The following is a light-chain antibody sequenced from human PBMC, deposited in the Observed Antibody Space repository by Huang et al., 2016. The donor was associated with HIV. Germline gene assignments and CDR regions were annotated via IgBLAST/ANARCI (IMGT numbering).Light chain of an antibody. V-gene: IGKV3-20*01. J-gene: IGKJ2*03. CDR2: RAS. Sequence: EILLTQSPDTLSLSPGERATLSCRASQSVNNNYLAWYQQKPCQAPRILIYRASTRATGIPDRFSGSGSGTDFTLTISRLEPDDFAVYYCQQFGSSPPYSFGQGTKLEIK. CDR3: QQFGSSPPYS. CDR1: QSVNNNY.